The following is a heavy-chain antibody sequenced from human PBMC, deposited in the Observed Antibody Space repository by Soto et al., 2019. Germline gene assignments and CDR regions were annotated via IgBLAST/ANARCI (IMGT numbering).Heavy chain of an antibody. CDR1: GFTFSDYY. Sequence: GGSLRLSCAASGFTFSDYYMSWIRQAPGKGLEWVSYISSSGSTIYYADSVKGRFTISRDNAKNSLYLQMNSLRAEDTAVYYCARVRYGYCSSTSCYGSSLLWFDPWGQGTLVTVSS. V-gene: IGHV3-11*01. CDR2: ISSSGSTI. J-gene: IGHJ5*02. CDR3: ARVRYGYCSSTSCYGSSLLWFDP. D-gene: IGHD2-2*01.